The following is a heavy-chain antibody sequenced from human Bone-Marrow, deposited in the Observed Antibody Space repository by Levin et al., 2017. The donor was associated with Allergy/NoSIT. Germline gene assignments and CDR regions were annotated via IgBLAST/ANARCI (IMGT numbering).Heavy chain of an antibody. CDR3: VRGGYSSGRCGAFDI. V-gene: IGHV3-30*15. D-gene: IGHD6-19*01. J-gene: IGHJ3*02. Sequence: PGGSLRLSCEASGFTFSTYVMWWVRQAPGKGLEWVTSISRDGTNKYNADSVKGRFTISRDNPKNTLYLEMSSLRDEDTALYYCVRGGYSSGRCGAFDIWGQGTLVTVSS. CDR1: GFTFSTYV. CDR2: ISRDGTNK.